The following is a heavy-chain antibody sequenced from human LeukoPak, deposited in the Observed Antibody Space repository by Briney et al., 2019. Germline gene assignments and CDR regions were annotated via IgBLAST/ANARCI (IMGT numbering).Heavy chain of an antibody. V-gene: IGHV3-23*01. D-gene: IGHD3-10*01. CDR1: GFSFSTYA. CDR2: IDGSGRYI. Sequence: PGGSLRLSCAASGFSFSTYAMTWVRQAPGRGLERVSAIDGSGRYIYYRDSVQGRFTNSRDNSKNTLFLQMNSLTAEDSAVYYCAKNYGPGNAFYDYWGQGVLVTVSS. CDR3: AKNYGPGNAFYDY. J-gene: IGHJ4*02.